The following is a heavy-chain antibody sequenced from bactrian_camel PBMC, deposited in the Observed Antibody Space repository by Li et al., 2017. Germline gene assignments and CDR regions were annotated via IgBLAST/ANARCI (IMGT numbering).Heavy chain of an antibody. CDR3: AARPARMYYTCTDVYDYNY. V-gene: IGHV3S35*01. J-gene: IGHJ4*01. CDR2: INRAGDST. CDR1: GFAFSDYA. D-gene: IGHD2*01. Sequence: VQLVESGRGLVQTGGSLRLSCAASGFAFSDYAMHWVRQTPGKGLEWVSSINRAGDSTYYADSVKGRFTTSRDNAQNTVYLQMTSLEPEDTAMYYCAARPARMYYTCTDVYDYNYWGQGTQVTVS.